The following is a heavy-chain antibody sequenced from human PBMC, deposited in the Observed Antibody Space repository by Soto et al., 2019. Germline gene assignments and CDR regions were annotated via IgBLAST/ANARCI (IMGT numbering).Heavy chain of an antibody. CDR1: GGSFSGYY. D-gene: IGHD3-3*01. V-gene: IGHV4-34*01. J-gene: IGHJ4*02. CDR2: INHSGST. Sequence: SETLSLTCAVYGGSFSGYYWSWIRQPPGKGLEWLGEINHSGSTNYNPSVKSRVTISVDTSKNKFSLKLSSVTAADTAVYYCARRISYETEIDYWGQGTLVTVSS. CDR3: ARRISYETEIDY.